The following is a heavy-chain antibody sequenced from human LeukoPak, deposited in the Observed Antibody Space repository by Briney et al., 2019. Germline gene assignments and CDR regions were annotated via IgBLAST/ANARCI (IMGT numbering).Heavy chain of an antibody. CDR3: ARAHDNYDISSFSALDY. D-gene: IGHD3-22*01. V-gene: IGHV3-33*01. Sequence: GGSLRLSCAASGFTFSSYGMHWVRQAPGKGLEWLAVIWYDGSNIYYADSVKGRFAISRDNSKNTLYLLLNSLRAEDTAVYYCARAHDNYDISSFSALDYWGQGTLVTVSS. J-gene: IGHJ4*02. CDR2: IWYDGSNI. CDR1: GFTFSSYG.